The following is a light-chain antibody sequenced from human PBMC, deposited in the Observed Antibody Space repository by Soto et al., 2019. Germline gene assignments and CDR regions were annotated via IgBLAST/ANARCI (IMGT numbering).Light chain of an antibody. CDR3: AAGDDSLSALYV. V-gene: IGLV1-47*02. J-gene: IGLJ1*01. CDR2: SNS. CDR1: IPNLGSNY. Sequence: SLLTPTHSPSGTTGQRVTISCSGSIPNLGSNYVYWCLQRPRTALKVVICSNSHRPSGVPGRLSGSKSGTSGSLAISGLRSEDEADYYCAAGDDSLSALYVFGTGTKV.